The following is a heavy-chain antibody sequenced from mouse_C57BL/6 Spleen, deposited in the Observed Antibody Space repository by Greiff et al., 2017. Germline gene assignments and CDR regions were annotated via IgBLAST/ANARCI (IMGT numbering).Heavy chain of an antibody. CDR1: GYAFSSSW. CDR2: IYPGDGDT. Sequence: QVQLQQSGPELVKPGASVKISCKASGYAFSSSWMNWVKQRPGKGVEWIGRIYPGDGDTNYNGKFKGKATLTADKSSSTAYMQLSSLTSEDSAVYFCARSSYDYDWYFDVWGTGTTVTVSS. J-gene: IGHJ1*03. CDR3: ARSSYDYDWYFDV. V-gene: IGHV1-82*01. D-gene: IGHD2-4*01.